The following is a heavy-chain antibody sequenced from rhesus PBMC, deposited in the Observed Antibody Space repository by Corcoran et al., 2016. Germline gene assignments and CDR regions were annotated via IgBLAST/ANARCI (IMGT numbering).Heavy chain of an antibody. J-gene: IGHJ4*01. CDR2: IYWNDSK. V-gene: IGHV2-95*01. CDR1: GVSISTTGTG. CDR3: ARVPSGDY. Sequence: QVTLKDSGPALVKPTQTLTLTCTFSGVSISTTGTGVGWIRQPPGKALEWLASIYWNDSKYYSTSLKSRLTISKDTSKNQVVLTMTNMDPVDTATYYCARVPSGDYWGQGVLVTVSS.